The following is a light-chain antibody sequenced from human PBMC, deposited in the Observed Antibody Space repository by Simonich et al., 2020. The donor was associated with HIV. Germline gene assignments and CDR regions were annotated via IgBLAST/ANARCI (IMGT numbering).Light chain of an antibody. CDR2: DVS. J-gene: IGLJ2*01. V-gene: IGLV2-14*02. CDR3: SSYTSSSTLV. CDR1: SSDVGSYSF. Sequence: QSALTQPASVSGSPGQSITISCTGTSSDVGSYSFVSWYQQHSGKAPKLMIYDVSKRPSGVSNRFSGSKSGNTASLTISGLQAEDEADYYCSSYTSSSTLVFGGGTKLTVL.